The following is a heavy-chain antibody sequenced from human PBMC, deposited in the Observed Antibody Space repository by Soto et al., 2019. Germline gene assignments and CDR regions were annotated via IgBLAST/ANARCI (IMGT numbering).Heavy chain of an antibody. V-gene: IGHV4-59*01. CDR2: IYYSGST. D-gene: IGHD2-21*01. CDR1: GGSISSYY. CDR3: AGGRWWCFFDY. Sequence: PSETLSLTCTVSGGSISSYYWSWIRQPPGKGLEWIGYIYYSGSTNYNPSLKSRVTISVDTSKNQFSLKLSSVTAADTAVYYWAGGRWWCFFDYWGQGTLVTVSS. J-gene: IGHJ4*02.